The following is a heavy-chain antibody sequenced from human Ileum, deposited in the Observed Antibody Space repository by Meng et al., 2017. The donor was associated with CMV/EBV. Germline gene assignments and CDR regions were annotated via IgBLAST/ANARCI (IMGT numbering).Heavy chain of an antibody. V-gene: IGHV3-7*01. Sequence: GESLKISCVVSGFTFSNYWMNWVRQAPGKGLEWVANIKQDGSEKYYVDSVKGRFTISRDNAKNSLFLQMNSLSAEDTAVYYCARVRYDFLSWFDPWGQGTLVTVSS. CDR3: ARVRYDFLSWFDP. CDR1: GFTFSNYW. D-gene: IGHD3-3*01. CDR2: IKQDGSEK. J-gene: IGHJ5*02.